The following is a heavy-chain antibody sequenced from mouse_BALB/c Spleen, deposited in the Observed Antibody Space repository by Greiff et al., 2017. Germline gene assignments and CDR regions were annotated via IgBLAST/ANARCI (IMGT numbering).Heavy chain of an antibody. CDR3: ASFYDGYYGYAMDY. Sequence: VKLQESGPGLVAPSQSLSITCTVSGFSLTSYGVHWVRQPPGKGLEWLGVIWAGGSTNYNSALMSRLSISKDNSKSQVFLKMNSLQTDDTAMYYCASFYDGYYGYAMDYWGQGTSVTVSS. D-gene: IGHD2-3*01. V-gene: IGHV2-9*02. CDR1: GFSLTSYG. CDR2: IWAGGST. J-gene: IGHJ4*01.